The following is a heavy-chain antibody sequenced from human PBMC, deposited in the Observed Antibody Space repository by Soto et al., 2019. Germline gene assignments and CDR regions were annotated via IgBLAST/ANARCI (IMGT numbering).Heavy chain of an antibody. CDR2: ISYDGSNK. J-gene: IGHJ6*02. CDR1: GFTFSSYA. D-gene: IGHD2-2*01. Sequence: GGSLRLSCAASGFTFSSYAMHWVRQAPGKGLEWVAVISYDGSNKYYADSVKGRFTISRDNSKNTLYLQMNSLRAEDTAVYYCARDRVPAAIGTYYYYYGMDVWGQGTTVTVSS. CDR3: ARDRVPAAIGTYYYYYGMDV. V-gene: IGHV3-30-3*01.